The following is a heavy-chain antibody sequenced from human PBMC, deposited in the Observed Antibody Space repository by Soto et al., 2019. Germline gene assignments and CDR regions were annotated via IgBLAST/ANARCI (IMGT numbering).Heavy chain of an antibody. CDR3: ARSASTVASGFDS. CDR2: IYYNVDT. Sequence: TLALTCTASGGPFSSGGYYWRWIRQDPGKGLEWIGYIYYNVDTSYTPSLNSRVTISADKSKTQFSLKLSSVTAAESDCYYRARSASTVASGFDSWGQGMLVTVSS. J-gene: IGHJ5*01. V-gene: IGHV4-31*03. CDR1: GGPFSSGGYY. D-gene: IGHD4-17*01.